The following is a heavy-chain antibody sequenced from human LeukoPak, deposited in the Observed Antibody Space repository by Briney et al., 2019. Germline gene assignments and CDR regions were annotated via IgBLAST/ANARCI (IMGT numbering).Heavy chain of an antibody. D-gene: IGHD5-24*01. CDR3: ARGDGYSSPFDY. V-gene: IGHV3-66*02. Sequence: PGGSLRLSCVDSGFTFSSNYMSWVRQAPGKGLEWVSVIFRGGSTYHADSVKGRFTISRDNSKNTLYLQMNSLRAEDTAVYYCARGDGYSSPFDYWGQGTLVTVS. J-gene: IGHJ4*02. CDR2: IFRGGST. CDR1: GFTFSSNY.